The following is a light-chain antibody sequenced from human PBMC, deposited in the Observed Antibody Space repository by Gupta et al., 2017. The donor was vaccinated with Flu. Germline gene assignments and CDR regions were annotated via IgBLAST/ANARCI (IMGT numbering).Light chain of an antibody. Sequence: DIVMTQSPDSLAVSLGARAPITSRSSQSVFFSSNNKTYLAWYQQKLGQPPNLLIYWASTRESGVPDRFSGSGSGTDFTLTISSLQAEDVAVYYCHQYYSTPWTFGQGTKVEIK. V-gene: IGKV4-1*01. J-gene: IGKJ1*01. CDR1: QSVFFSSNNKTY. CDR3: HQYYSTPWT. CDR2: WAS.